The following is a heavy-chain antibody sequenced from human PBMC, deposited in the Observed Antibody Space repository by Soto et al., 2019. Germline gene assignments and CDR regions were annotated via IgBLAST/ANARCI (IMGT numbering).Heavy chain of an antibody. D-gene: IGHD3-16*01. J-gene: IGHJ4*02. CDR2: IRGSSGTT. V-gene: IGHV3-48*02. CDR3: ARNGGDYVNHDY. Sequence: EVQLVESGGGLVQPGGSLRLSCAASGFTFSSYNMHWVRQAPGKGLEWVSHIRGSSGTTYAHSVKGRFTISRDNAENSLYLQMNSLRDDDTAVYYCARNGGDYVNHDYWGQGTLVSVSS. CDR1: GFTFSSYN.